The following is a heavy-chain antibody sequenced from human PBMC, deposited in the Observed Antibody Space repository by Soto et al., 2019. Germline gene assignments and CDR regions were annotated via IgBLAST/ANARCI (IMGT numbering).Heavy chain of an antibody. CDR3: ARAGGYYYYGMDV. J-gene: IGHJ6*02. CDR2: IYYSGST. V-gene: IGHV4-30-4*01. Sequence: QVQLQESGPGLVKPSQTLSLTCTVSGGSISSGDYYWSWIRQPPGKGLEWIGYIYYSGSTYYNPSLTSRLTISVDTSRNQFSLKLSSVTAADTAVYYCARAGGYYYYGMDVWGQGTTVTVSS. CDR1: GGSISSGDYY.